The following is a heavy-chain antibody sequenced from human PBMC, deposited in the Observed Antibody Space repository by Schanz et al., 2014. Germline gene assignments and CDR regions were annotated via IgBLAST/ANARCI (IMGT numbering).Heavy chain of an antibody. CDR1: GFSFSTYA. V-gene: IGHV3-30*04. J-gene: IGHJ4*02. CDR2: ISYGGSDK. CDR3: ARDGRKYSSGTLDYFDN. D-gene: IGHD6-25*01. Sequence: VQLLESGGGLVQPGRSLRLSCAASGFSFSTYAMHWVRQAPGKGLEWVAVISYGGSDKYYTDSVKGHFTISRDDSKNTLYLQMNSLRAEDTAIYYCARDGRKYSSGTLDYFDNWGQGTLVTVSS.